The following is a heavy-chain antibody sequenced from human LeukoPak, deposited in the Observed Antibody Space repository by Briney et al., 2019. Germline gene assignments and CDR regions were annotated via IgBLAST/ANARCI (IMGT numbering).Heavy chain of an antibody. Sequence: GESLRISCKGSGYSFTSYWISWVRQMPGKGLEWMGRIDPSDSYTNYSPSFQGHVTISADKSISIAYLQWSSLKASDTAMYYCARHVSDILTGHAFDIWGQGTMVTVSS. V-gene: IGHV5-10-1*01. J-gene: IGHJ3*02. CDR3: ARHVSDILTGHAFDI. D-gene: IGHD3-9*01. CDR1: GYSFTSYW. CDR2: IDPSDSYT.